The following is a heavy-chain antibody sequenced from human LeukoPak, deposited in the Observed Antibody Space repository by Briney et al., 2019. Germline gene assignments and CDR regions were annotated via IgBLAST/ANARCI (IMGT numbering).Heavy chain of an antibody. CDR2: IIPIFGTA. CDR1: GGTFSSYA. CDR3: ARGGATMVRGVIHDWFDP. D-gene: IGHD3-10*01. J-gene: IGHJ5*02. V-gene: IGHV1-69*13. Sequence: SVKVSCKASGGTFSSYAISWVRQAPGQGLEWMGGIIPIFGTANYAQKFQGRVTITADESTSTAYMELSSLRSEDTAVYYCARGGATMVRGVIHDWFDPWGQGTLVTVSS.